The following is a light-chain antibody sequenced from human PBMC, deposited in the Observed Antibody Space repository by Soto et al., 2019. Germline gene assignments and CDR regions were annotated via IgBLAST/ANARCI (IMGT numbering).Light chain of an antibody. CDR2: DTS. CDR1: DSIHRW. Sequence: DIQMAQSPSTLSASMGDRVTITCRASDSIHRWLAWYQQKPGQAARLLIYDTSTLKSGVPSRFSGSGSGTDFNLTIANLQSYEFETYYCDQYNSFSWTLGRETKV. J-gene: IGKJ1*01. V-gene: IGKV1-5*01. CDR3: DQYNSFSWT.